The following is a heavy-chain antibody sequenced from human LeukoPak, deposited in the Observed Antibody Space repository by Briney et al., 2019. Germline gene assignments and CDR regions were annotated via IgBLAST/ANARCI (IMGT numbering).Heavy chain of an antibody. CDR1: GFTFTTYS. CDR3: ARQDFLGDFDY. J-gene: IGHJ4*02. CDR2: ISTSSNYI. D-gene: IGHD3-16*01. V-gene: IGHV3-21*01. Sequence: GGSLRLSCVASGFTFTTYSMNWVRQAPGKGLEWVSSISTSSNYIYYADSLKGRFTVSRDNAKNSLFLQMSSLRAADTAVYFCARQDFLGDFDYWGQGALVTVSS.